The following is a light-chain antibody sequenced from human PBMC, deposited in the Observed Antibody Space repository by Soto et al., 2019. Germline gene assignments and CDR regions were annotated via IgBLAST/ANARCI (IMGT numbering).Light chain of an antibody. J-gene: IGKJ4*01. CDR1: QSVWSN. CDR3: QQYDNRSPLT. CDR2: GAS. V-gene: IGKV3-15*01. Sequence: EVVMTQFPATLSVSPGGRATLSCRASQSVWSNLAWYQQKPGQAPRLLIYGASTRATGVPAKFSGRGSGTEFTLTISSLQTEDFGVYYWQQYDNRSPLTFGGGTKVEI.